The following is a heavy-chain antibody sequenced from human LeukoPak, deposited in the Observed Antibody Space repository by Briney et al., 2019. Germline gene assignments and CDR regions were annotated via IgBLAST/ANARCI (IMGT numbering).Heavy chain of an antibody. V-gene: IGHV3-23*01. CDR2: ISGSGGST. Sequence: PGGSLRLSCAASGFAFSSYAMSWVRQAPGKGLEWVSAISGSGGSTYYADSVKGRFTISRDNSKNTLYLQMNSLRAEDTAVYYCARLGHYYYFMDVWGKGTTVTVSS. CDR3: ARLGHYYYFMDV. D-gene: IGHD3-16*01. CDR1: GFAFSSYA. J-gene: IGHJ6*03.